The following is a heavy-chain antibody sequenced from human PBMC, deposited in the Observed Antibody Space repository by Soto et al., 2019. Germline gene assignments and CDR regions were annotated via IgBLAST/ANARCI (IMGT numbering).Heavy chain of an antibody. CDR1: GFTFTRHS. CDR3: AREPPFCGGDCYVLLDF. Sequence: EVQLLESGRGLVQPGGSLRLSCAASGFTFTRHSMSWVRQAPGKGLEWVTVITASGATRYYADSVRGRFTISRDNSKNTVYLQMDSLRAEDTALYYCAREPPFCGGDCYVLLDFWGQGTQVTVSS. D-gene: IGHD2-21*02. CDR2: ITASGATR. V-gene: IGHV3-23*01. J-gene: IGHJ4*02.